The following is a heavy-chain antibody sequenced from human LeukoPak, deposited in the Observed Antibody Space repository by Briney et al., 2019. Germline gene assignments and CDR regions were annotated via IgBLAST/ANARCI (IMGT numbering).Heavy chain of an antibody. Sequence: PSETLSLTCTVSGGSISSSSYYWGWIRQPRGKGLEWIGSIYYSGSTYYNPSLKSRVTISVDTSKNQFSLKLSSVTAADTAVYYCASPRYCSSTSCYFGYDYWGQGTLVTVSS. J-gene: IGHJ4*02. CDR2: IYYSGST. CDR3: ASPRYCSSTSCYFGYDY. CDR1: GGSISSSSYY. D-gene: IGHD2-2*01. V-gene: IGHV4-39*01.